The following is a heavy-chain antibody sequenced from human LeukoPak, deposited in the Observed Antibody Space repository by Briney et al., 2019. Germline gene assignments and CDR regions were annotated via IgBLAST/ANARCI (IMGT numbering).Heavy chain of an antibody. V-gene: IGHV3-64D*06. J-gene: IGHJ4*02. CDR2: ISSNGGST. CDR3: VKDREYCSGGSCYLFDY. Sequence: GGSLRPSCSASGFTFSSYAMHWVRQAPGKGLEYVSAISSNGGSTYYADSVKGRFTISRDNSKNTLYLQMSSLRAEDTAVYYCVKDREYCSGGSCYLFDYWGQGTLVTVSS. CDR1: GFTFSSYA. D-gene: IGHD2-15*01.